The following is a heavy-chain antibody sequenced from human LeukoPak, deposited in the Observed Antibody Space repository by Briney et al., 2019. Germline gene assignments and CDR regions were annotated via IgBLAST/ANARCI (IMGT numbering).Heavy chain of an antibody. CDR2: INHSGGT. CDR3: ARGVDYYGV. J-gene: IGHJ4*02. D-gene: IGHD3-10*01. V-gene: IGHV4-34*01. Sequence: TPSETLSLTCAVYGGSFSGYSWNWIRQPPVKGLEWIGEINHSGGTSYNPSLKSRVTISVDTSKKQFSLKLSSVTAADTAVYYCARGVDYYGVWGQGTLVTVSS. CDR1: GGSFSGYS.